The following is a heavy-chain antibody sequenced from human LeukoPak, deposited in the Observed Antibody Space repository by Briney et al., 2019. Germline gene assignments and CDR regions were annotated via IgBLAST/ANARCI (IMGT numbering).Heavy chain of an antibody. Sequence: GRSLRLSCAASGFTSSSYWMHWVRQAPGKGLVWVSRIASDGSSTTYADSVKGRFSISRDNAKNTLYLQMNSLRVEDTAVYYCARGRPHGNDYWGQGTLVTVSS. D-gene: IGHD4-23*01. CDR1: GFTSSSYW. CDR3: ARGRPHGNDY. J-gene: IGHJ4*01. V-gene: IGHV3-74*01. CDR2: IASDGSST.